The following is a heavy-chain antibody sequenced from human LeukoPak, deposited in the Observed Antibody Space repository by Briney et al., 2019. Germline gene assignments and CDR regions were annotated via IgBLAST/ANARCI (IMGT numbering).Heavy chain of an antibody. Sequence: SETLSLTCAVYGGSFSGYYWSWIRQPPGKGLEWIGEINHSGNTNYNPSLKSRVTMSVDTSKNQFSLNLRSVTAADTAVYYCARLAKETTVTRGYFDYWGQGTLVTVSS. CDR2: INHSGNT. D-gene: IGHD4-17*01. CDR3: ARLAKETTVTRGYFDY. V-gene: IGHV4-34*01. J-gene: IGHJ4*02. CDR1: GGSFSGYY.